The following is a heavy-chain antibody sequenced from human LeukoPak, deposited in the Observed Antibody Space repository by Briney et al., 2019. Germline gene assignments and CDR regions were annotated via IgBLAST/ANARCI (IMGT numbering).Heavy chain of an antibody. Sequence: GGSLRLSCAASGFTFSSYEMNWVRQAPGKGLEWVSYISSSGSTIYYADSVKGRFTISRGNAKNSLYLQMNSLRAEDTAVYYCAIREDSSSWYNGYYYYGMDVWGKGTTVTVSS. CDR2: ISSSGSTI. D-gene: IGHD6-13*01. CDR1: GFTFSSYE. V-gene: IGHV3-48*03. CDR3: AIREDSSSWYNGYYYYGMDV. J-gene: IGHJ6*04.